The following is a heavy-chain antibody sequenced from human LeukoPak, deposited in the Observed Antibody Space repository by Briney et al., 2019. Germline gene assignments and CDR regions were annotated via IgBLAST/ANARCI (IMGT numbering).Heavy chain of an antibody. D-gene: IGHD2-15*01. CDR2: INHSGST. Sequence: SETLSLTCAVSGGSISSSNWWSWIRQPPGKGLEWIGEINHSGSTNYNPSLKSRVTTSVDTSKNQFSLKLSSVTAADTAVYYCARGEAIVVVVAATRKNYFDYWGQGTLVTVSS. V-gene: IGHV4-4*02. J-gene: IGHJ4*02. CDR1: GGSISSSNW. CDR3: ARGEAIVVVVAATRKNYFDY.